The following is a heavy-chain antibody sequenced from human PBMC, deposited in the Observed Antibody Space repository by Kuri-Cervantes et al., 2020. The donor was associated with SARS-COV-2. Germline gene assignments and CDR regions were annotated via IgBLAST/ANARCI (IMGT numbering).Heavy chain of an antibody. J-gene: IGHJ4*02. CDR1: GGTSSSYA. Sequence: SVKVSCKASGGTSSSYAISWVRQAPGQGLEWMGGIIPIFGTANYAQKFQGRVTITADESTSTAYMELSSLRSEDTAVYYCAKSPYYDFWSGYHYWGQGTLVTVSS. CDR3: AKSPYYDFWSGYHY. V-gene: IGHV1-69*13. CDR2: IIPIFGTA. D-gene: IGHD3-3*01.